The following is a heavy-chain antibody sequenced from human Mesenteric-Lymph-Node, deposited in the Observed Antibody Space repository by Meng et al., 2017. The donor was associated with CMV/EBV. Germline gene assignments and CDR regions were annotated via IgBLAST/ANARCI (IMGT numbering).Heavy chain of an antibody. CDR2: IRSKANSYAT. CDR1: GFTFSGSA. V-gene: IGHV3-73*01. D-gene: IGHD6-19*01. Sequence: GESLKISCAASGFTFSGSAMHWVRQASGKGPEWVGRIRSKANSYATAYAASVKGRFTISRDDSKNTAYLQMNSLKTEDTAVYYCTRIREGSGWYQADYYYYYGMDVWGQGTTVTVSS. J-gene: IGHJ6*02. CDR3: TRIREGSGWYQADYYYYYGMDV.